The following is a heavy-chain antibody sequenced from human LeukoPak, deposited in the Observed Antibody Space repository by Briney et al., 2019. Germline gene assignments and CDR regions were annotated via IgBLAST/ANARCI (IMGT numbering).Heavy chain of an antibody. CDR3: ARDLSSGWSPFEY. J-gene: IGHJ4*02. CDR1: GYTFTGYY. CDR2: INPNSGGT. Sequence: ASVKVSCKASGYTFTGYYMHWVRQAPGQGLEWMGWINPNSGGTNYAQKFQGRVTITRDTSISTAYMELSRLRSDGTAVYYCARDLSSGWSPFEYWGQGTLVTVSS. V-gene: IGHV1-2*02. D-gene: IGHD6-19*01.